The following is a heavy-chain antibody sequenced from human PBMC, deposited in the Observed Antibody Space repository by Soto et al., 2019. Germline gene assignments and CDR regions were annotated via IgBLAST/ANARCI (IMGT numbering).Heavy chain of an antibody. D-gene: IGHD1-26*01. Sequence: PVGSLRLSCAASGFTFSSYAMHLVRQAPGKGLEYVSTINSNGGSTYYANSVKGRFTISRDNSKNTLYLQMGSLRAEDMAVYYCAREGGSYYFDYWGQGTLVTVLL. CDR3: AREGGSYYFDY. V-gene: IGHV3-64*01. CDR2: INSNGGST. J-gene: IGHJ4*02. CDR1: GFTFSSYA.